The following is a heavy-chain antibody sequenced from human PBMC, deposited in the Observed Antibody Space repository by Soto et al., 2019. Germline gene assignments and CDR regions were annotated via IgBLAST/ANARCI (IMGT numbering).Heavy chain of an antibody. J-gene: IGHJ5*02. CDR3: ARLSAGWLDP. CDR2: SGST. V-gene: IGHV4-59*02. D-gene: IGHD6-19*01. Sequence: QVQLQESGPGLVKPSETLSLTCTVSGGYVSSYYWSWIRQPPGKGLEWIGYSGSTNYNPSLKSRVTRSVDTSKNQFSLNLSSVPAADTAVYYCARLSAGWLDPWGQGTLVTVAS. CDR1: GGYVSSYY.